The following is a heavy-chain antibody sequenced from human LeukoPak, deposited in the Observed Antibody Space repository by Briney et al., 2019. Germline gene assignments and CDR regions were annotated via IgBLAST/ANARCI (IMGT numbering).Heavy chain of an antibody. V-gene: IGHV3-30*18. J-gene: IGHJ4*02. CDR3: AKDFRIGYSAHFDY. Sequence: GGSLRLSCAASGFTFSSYGMHWVRQAPGKGLEWVAVISYDGSNKYYADSVKGRFSISRDNSKNTLYLQMDSLRGEDTAVYYCAKDFRIGYSAHFDYWGQGALVTVSS. D-gene: IGHD2-21*01. CDR1: GFTFSSYG. CDR2: ISYDGSNK.